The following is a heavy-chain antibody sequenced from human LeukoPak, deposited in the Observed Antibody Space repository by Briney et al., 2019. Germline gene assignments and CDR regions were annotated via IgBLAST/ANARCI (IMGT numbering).Heavy chain of an antibody. D-gene: IGHD4-23*01. Sequence: SETLSLTCAVYGGSFSDYYWSWIRQPPGKGLEWIGEINHSGSTNYNPSLKSRVTISVDTSKNQFSLNLYSVTAADTAVYYCARGEAAVVTYFDYWGQGTLVTVSS. CDR2: INHSGST. CDR3: ARGEAAVVTYFDY. CDR1: GGSFSDYY. V-gene: IGHV4-34*01. J-gene: IGHJ4*02.